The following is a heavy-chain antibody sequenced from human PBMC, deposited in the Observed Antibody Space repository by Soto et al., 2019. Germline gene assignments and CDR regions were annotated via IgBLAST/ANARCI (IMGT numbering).Heavy chain of an antibody. D-gene: IGHD3-3*01. V-gene: IGHV1-18*04. Sequence: QVQLVQSGAEVKKPGASVKVSCKASGYTFTSYGIRWVRQAPGQGLEWMGWISAYNGNTNYAQKLQGRVTMTTDTSKSTAYMELRSLRSDDTAVYYCARDQRARGFWSSYYSYGDYYYGMDIWGQGTTVTVS. CDR3: ARDQRARGFWSSYYSYGDYYYGMDI. CDR1: GYTFTSYG. J-gene: IGHJ6*02. CDR2: ISAYNGNT.